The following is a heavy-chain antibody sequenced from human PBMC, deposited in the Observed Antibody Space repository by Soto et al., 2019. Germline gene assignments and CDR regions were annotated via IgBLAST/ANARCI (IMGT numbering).Heavy chain of an antibody. CDR3: ARENCSGGSCYSEASFDP. D-gene: IGHD2-15*01. CDR1: GDSINNSHW. J-gene: IGHJ5*02. CDR2: IYYSGST. V-gene: IGHV4-4*02. Sequence: QVQLQESGPGLVKPSGTLSLTCAVSGDSINNSHWWSWVRQPPGKGLEWIGYIYYSGSTNYNPSLKSRVTISVDTSKNQFSLKLSSVTAADTAVYYCARENCSGGSCYSEASFDPWGQGTLVTVSS.